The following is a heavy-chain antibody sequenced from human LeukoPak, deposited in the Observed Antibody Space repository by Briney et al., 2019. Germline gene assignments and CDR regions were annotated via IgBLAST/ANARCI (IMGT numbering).Heavy chain of an antibody. Sequence: GESLKISCSGSGYGFPSYWIGWLRQLPGKGLEWMGIIYPADSDARYSPSFQGQVTLSADKSISTAYLQWSSLKASDTAMYYCAMSSGSGWSFFDYWGQGTLVTVSS. CDR3: AMSSGSGWSFFDY. D-gene: IGHD6-19*01. V-gene: IGHV5-51*01. CDR1: GYGFPSYW. J-gene: IGHJ4*02. CDR2: IYPADSDA.